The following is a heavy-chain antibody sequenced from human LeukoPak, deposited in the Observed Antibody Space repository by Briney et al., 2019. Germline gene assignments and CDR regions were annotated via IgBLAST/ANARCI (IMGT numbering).Heavy chain of an antibody. CDR2: IHTSGST. D-gene: IGHD3-22*01. J-gene: IGHJ5*02. CDR1: GGSISSYY. V-gene: IGHV4-4*07. Sequence: SETLSLTCTVSGGSISSYYWSWIRQSAGKGLEWIGRIHTSGSTNYNPSLKSRVTMSVDTSKNQFSLKLSSVTAADTAVYYCARCKKNNYDSSGYHGDWFDPWGQGTLVTVSS. CDR3: ARCKKNNYDSSGYHGDWFDP.